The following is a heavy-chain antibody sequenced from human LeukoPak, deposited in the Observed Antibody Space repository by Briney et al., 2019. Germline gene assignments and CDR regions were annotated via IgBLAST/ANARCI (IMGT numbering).Heavy chain of an antibody. CDR2: IWYDGSNK. CDR1: GFTFSSYG. J-gene: IGHJ4*02. Sequence: GGSLRLSCAASGFTFSSYGMHWVRQAPGKGLEWVAVIWYDGSNKYYADSVKGRFTISRDNSKNTLYLQMNSLRAEDTAVYYCASSLRYFDYFDYWGQGTLVTVSS. D-gene: IGHD3-9*01. V-gene: IGHV3-33*01. CDR3: ASSLRYFDYFDY.